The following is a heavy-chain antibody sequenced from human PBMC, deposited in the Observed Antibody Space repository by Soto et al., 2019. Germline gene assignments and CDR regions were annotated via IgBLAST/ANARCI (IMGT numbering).Heavy chain of an antibody. V-gene: IGHV3-48*01. J-gene: IGHJ6*03. CDR3: ASPLTTFYYYYMDV. D-gene: IGHD4-4*01. Sequence: EVQLVESGGGLVQPGGSLRLSCAASGFTFSSYSMNWVRQAPGKGLEWVSYISSRSDNIYYADSVKGRFTISRDNAKNSLYLQMNSLRAEDTAVYYCASPLTTFYYYYMDVWGKGTTVTVS. CDR2: ISSRSDNI. CDR1: GFTFSSYS.